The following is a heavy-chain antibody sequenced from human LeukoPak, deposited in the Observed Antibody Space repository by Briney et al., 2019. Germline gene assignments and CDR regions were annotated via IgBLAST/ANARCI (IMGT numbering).Heavy chain of an antibody. J-gene: IGHJ6*03. CDR2: IYPDDSDT. CDR3: ARHGHCTNGVCYSNYYYYMDV. V-gene: IGHV5-51*01. CDR1: GYSFTSYW. Sequence: GESLKISCXGSGYSFTSYWIGWVRQMAGKGLEWMRIIYPDDSDTRYSPSFEGRVFISVDKSISTAYLQWSSLKASDTATYYCARHGHCTNGVCYSNYYYYMDVWGKGTTVTVSS. D-gene: IGHD2-8*01.